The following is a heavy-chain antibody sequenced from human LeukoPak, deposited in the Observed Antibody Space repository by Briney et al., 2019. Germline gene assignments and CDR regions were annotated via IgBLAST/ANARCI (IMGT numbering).Heavy chain of an antibody. J-gene: IGHJ4*02. V-gene: IGHV3-23*01. Sequence: GGSLRLSCAATGFSFGNSVMNWFRQAPGEGPHWVANINYNGRSTSYADSVKGRFTIARDNSKSMLFLQMNGLRAEDTAPYYCAKDPNWEGGYWGQGTLVTVSS. CDR1: GFSFGNSV. CDR2: INYNGRST. CDR3: AKDPNWEGGY. D-gene: IGHD1-1*01.